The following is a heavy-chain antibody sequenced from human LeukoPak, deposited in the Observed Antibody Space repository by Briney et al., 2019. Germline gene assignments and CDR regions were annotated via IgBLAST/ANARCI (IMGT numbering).Heavy chain of an antibody. V-gene: IGHV3-43*02. J-gene: IGHJ4*02. CDR2: ISGDGGRT. CDR1: GFTFHDYA. Sequence: GGSLRLSCAASGFTFHDYAMHWVRQAPGKGLEWVSLISGDGGRTYYADSVKGRFTISRDNSKNSLYLQMNSLRTEDTALYFCALDSGGYGFGYWGQGTLVTVSS. CDR3: ALDSGGYGFGY. D-gene: IGHD1-26*01.